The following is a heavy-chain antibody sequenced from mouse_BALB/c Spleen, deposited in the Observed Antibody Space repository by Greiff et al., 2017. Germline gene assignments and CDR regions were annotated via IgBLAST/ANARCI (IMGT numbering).Heavy chain of an antibody. CDR1: GYTFTSYW. V-gene: IGHV1-5*01. CDR2: IYPGNSDT. J-gene: IGHJ2*01. Sequence: VQLQQSGTVLSRPGASVKMSCKASGYTFTSYWMHWVKQRPGQGLEWIGAIYPGNSDTSYNQKFKGKAKLTAVTSTSTAYMELSSLTNEDSAVYYCTRERNYDFYFDYWGQGTTLTVSS. D-gene: IGHD2-4*01. CDR3: TRERNYDFYFDY.